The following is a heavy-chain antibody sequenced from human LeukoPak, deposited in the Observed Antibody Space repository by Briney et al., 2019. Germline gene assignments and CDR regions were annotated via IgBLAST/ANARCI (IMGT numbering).Heavy chain of an antibody. CDR3: AREVVPAVDAFDI. V-gene: IGHV3-11*04. J-gene: IGHJ3*02. D-gene: IGHD2-2*01. CDR1: GFTFSDYY. CDR2: ISSSGSTI. Sequence: GGSLRLSCAASGFTFSDYYMSWIRQAPGKGLEWVSYISSSGSTIYYADSVKGRFTISRDNAKNSLYLQKNSLRAEDTAVYYCAREVVPAVDAFDIWGQGTMVTVSS.